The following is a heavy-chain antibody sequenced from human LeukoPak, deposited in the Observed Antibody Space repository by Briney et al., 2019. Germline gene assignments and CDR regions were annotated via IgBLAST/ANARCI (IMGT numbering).Heavy chain of an antibody. J-gene: IGHJ4*02. Sequence: GGSLRLSCAASGFTFSNYGMHWVRQAPGKGLEWVAVISYDGSNKYYADSVKGRFTISRDNSKTTLYLQMNSLRVEDTAVYYCAKDDSSDYSLDYWGQGTLVTVSS. CDR1: GFTFSNYG. CDR2: ISYDGSNK. D-gene: IGHD3-22*01. CDR3: AKDDSSDYSLDY. V-gene: IGHV3-30*18.